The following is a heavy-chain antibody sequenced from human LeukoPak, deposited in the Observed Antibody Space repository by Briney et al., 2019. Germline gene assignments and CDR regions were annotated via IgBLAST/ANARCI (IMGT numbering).Heavy chain of an antibody. CDR2: IKEDGSAK. CDR1: GFTFSTYW. J-gene: IGHJ4*02. Sequence: GGSLRLSCAASGFTFSTYWMSWVRQAPGKGLEWVANIKEDGSAKYYVDSVKGRFTISRDNAKNSLYLQMNSLRAEDTAVYYCARGIETATIFDYWGQGTLVTVSS. V-gene: IGHV3-7*04. D-gene: IGHD5-24*01. CDR3: ARGIETATIFDY.